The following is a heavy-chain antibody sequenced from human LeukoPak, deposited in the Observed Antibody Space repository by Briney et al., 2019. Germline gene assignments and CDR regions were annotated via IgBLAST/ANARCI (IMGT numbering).Heavy chain of an antibody. J-gene: IGHJ4*02. D-gene: IGHD3-9*01. Sequence: SETLSLTCTVSGGSISSYYWSWIRQPPGMGLEWIGYIYYSGSTNYNPSLKSRVTISVDTSKNQFSLKLSSVTAADTAVYYCARTYYHILTGHESYFDYWGQGTLVTVSS. CDR2: IYYSGST. V-gene: IGHV4-59*08. CDR1: GGSISSYY. CDR3: ARTYYHILTGHESYFDY.